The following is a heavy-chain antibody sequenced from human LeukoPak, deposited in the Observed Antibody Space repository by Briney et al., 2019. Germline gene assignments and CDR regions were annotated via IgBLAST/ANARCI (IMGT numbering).Heavy chain of an antibody. Sequence: SQTLSLTWTVAGGSISSGGYYWSWIRQLPGKGLEWIGYIYYSGSTYYNPSLKSRVTISVDTSKNQFSLKLSSVTAADTAVYYYARGTVVTYYFDYWGQGTLVTVSS. D-gene: IGHD4-23*01. CDR1: GGSISSGGYY. CDR2: IYYSGST. V-gene: IGHV4-31*02. CDR3: ARGTVVTYYFDY. J-gene: IGHJ4*02.